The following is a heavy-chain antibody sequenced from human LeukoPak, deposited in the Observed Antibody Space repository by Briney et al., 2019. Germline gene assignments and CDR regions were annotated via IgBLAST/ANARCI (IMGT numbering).Heavy chain of an antibody. CDR3: ARHKAARPGYFQH. Sequence: SETLSLTCAVYGGSFSGYYWSWIRQPPGKGLEWIGEINHSGSTNYNPSLKSRVTISVDTSKDQFSLKLSSVTAADTAVYYCARHKAARPGYFQHWGQGTLSPSPQ. J-gene: IGHJ1*01. D-gene: IGHD6-6*01. CDR2: INHSGST. CDR1: GGSFSGYY. V-gene: IGHV4-34*01.